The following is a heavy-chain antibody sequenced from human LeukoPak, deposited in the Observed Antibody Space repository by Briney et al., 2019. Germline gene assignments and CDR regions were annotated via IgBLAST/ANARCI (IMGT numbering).Heavy chain of an antibody. CDR2: IYHSGST. D-gene: IGHD1-26*01. CDR1: GGSISSSSYY. V-gene: IGHV4-39*07. CDR3: ARELHSGSYYFDY. Sequence: PSETLSLTCTVSGGSISSSSYYWGWIRQPPGKGLEWIGSIYHSGSTYYNPSLKSRVTTSVDTSKNRFSLKLTSVTAADTAVYYCARELHSGSYYFDYWGQGTLVTVSS. J-gene: IGHJ4*02.